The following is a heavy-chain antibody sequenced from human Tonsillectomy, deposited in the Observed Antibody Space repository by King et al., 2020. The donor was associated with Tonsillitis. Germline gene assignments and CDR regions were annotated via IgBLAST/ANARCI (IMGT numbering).Heavy chain of an antibody. CDR3: ARLSSGYYYAIDS. CDR1: GFSLSDARLG. Sequence: TLQESGPVLVKPTETLTLTCTVSGFSLSDARLGVSWIRQPPGKALEWLAHIFSNDEESYSISLKSRLTISKDTSKSQVVLTMTNMDPVDTATYYCARLSSGYYYAIDSWGQGTLVTVSS. V-gene: IGHV2-26*01. J-gene: IGHJ4*02. D-gene: IGHD3-22*01. CDR2: IFSNDEE.